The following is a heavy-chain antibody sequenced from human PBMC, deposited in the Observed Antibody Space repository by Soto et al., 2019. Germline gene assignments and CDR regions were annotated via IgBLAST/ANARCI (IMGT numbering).Heavy chain of an antibody. J-gene: IGHJ4*02. CDR2: ISDYNGNT. D-gene: IGHD3-22*01. V-gene: IGHV1-18*01. CDR1: GYTFTSYG. Sequence: QVQLVQSGAAVKKPGASVKVSCKASGYTFTSYGISWVRQAPGQGREWMGWISDYNGNTNYAQKLQGRVTMPTDTSTSTAYMELRSLRSDDTAVYDCARDSHWYYYDSSGYPDYWGQGTLVTVSS. CDR3: ARDSHWYYYDSSGYPDY.